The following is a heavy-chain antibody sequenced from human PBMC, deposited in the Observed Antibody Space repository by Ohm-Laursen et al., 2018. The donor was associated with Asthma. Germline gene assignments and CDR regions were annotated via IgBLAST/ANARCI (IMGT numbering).Heavy chain of an antibody. Sequence: SLRLSCTASGFTFSSYAMSWVRQAPGKGLEWVSAISGSGGSTYYADSVKGRFTISRDDSKNTLYLQMNSLRAEDTAVYYCAKDGYSSGKNWFDPWGQGTLVTVSS. CDR3: AKDGYSSGKNWFDP. CDR2: ISGSGGST. CDR1: GFTFSSYA. J-gene: IGHJ5*02. D-gene: IGHD6-19*01. V-gene: IGHV3-23*01.